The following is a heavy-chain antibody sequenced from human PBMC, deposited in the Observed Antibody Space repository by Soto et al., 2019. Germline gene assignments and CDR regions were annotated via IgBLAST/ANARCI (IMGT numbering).Heavy chain of an antibody. J-gene: IGHJ4*02. D-gene: IGHD3-22*01. CDR3: AKAPRYYYDSSGYYFDY. CDR2: ISGSGGST. V-gene: IGHV3-23*01. CDR1: GFTFSSYA. Sequence: GGSLRLSCAASGFTFSSYAMSWVRQAPGKGLEWVSAISGSGGSTYYADSVKGRFTISRDNSKNTLYLQMNSLRAEDTAVYYCAKAPRYYYDSSGYYFDYWGQGTLVTVSS.